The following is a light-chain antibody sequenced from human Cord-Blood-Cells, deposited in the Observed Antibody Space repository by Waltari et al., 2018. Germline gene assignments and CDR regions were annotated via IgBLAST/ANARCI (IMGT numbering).Light chain of an antibody. CDR2: EVS. J-gene: IGLJ1*01. CDR1: SSDVGGYNY. CDR3: SSYAGSNNLV. Sequence: QTALTQPPSASGSPGQSVTISCTGTSSDVGGYNYVPWYHKHPGKAPKLIIYEVSKRPSGVPDRFSGSKSGNTASLTVSGLQAEDEADYYCSSYAGSNNLVFGTGTKVTVL. V-gene: IGLV2-8*01.